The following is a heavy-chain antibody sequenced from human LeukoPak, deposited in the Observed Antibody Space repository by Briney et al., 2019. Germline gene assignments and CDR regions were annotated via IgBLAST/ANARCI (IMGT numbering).Heavy chain of an antibody. V-gene: IGHV3-23*01. J-gene: IGHJ4*02. D-gene: IGHD6-19*01. CDR3: ARLKQWQPQRYFFEC. CDR1: GFTFSSYA. Sequence: GGSLRLSCAASGFTFSSYAMSWVRQAPGKGLEWVSTFSGTSSTSYADAVKGRVTTSRDNSKNTLYLQLNSLRAEDTAVYYCARLKQWQPQRYFFECWGQGALVTVAS. CDR2: FSGTSST.